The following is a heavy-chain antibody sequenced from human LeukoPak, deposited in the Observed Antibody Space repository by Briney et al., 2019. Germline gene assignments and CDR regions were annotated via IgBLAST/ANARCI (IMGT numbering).Heavy chain of an antibody. V-gene: IGHV4-4*07. D-gene: IGHD2-2*01. CDR1: GGSISSYY. CDR2: IYTSGST. Sequence: SETLSLTCTVSGGSISSYYWSWIRQPAGKGLEWIGRIYTSGSTNYNPSLKSRVTMSVDTSKNQFSLKLSSVTAADTAVYYCARDLGYCSSTSCCSMDVWGQGTTVTVSS. J-gene: IGHJ6*02. CDR3: ARDLGYCSSTSCCSMDV.